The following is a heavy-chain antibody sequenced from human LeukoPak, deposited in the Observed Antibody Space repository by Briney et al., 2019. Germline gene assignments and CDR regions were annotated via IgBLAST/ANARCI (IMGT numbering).Heavy chain of an antibody. CDR3: ARRRYYDGSGYLE. V-gene: IGHV4-39*01. CDR1: GDSVSRSDSY. Sequence: SETLSLTCSVSGDSVSRSDSYWDWIRQPPGKGLEWIGTIYYSGRTYYSPSLKSRVTMSVDPSNNQFSLNLRAVTAADTALYYCARRRYYDGSGYLEWGQGTLLSVSS. D-gene: IGHD3-22*01. CDR2: IYYSGRT. J-gene: IGHJ1*01.